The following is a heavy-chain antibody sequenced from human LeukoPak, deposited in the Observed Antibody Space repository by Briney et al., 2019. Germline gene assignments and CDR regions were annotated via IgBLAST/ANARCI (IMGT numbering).Heavy chain of an antibody. D-gene: IGHD1-7*01. CDR1: GGSLSSYY. Sequence: SETLSLTCTVSGGSLSSYYWSWIRQPPGKGLEWIGYIYYSGSTNYNPSLKSRVTISVDTSKNQFSLKLSSVTAADTAVYYCASTKLELLRDYYYGMDVWGQGTTVTVSS. CDR2: IYYSGST. V-gene: IGHV4-59*08. J-gene: IGHJ6*02. CDR3: ASTKLELLRDYYYGMDV.